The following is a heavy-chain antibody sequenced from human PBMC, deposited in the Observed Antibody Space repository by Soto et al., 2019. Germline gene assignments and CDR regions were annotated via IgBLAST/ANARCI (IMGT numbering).Heavy chain of an antibody. D-gene: IGHD6-6*01. CDR2: IWYDGSNK. CDR3: ARDLARTVGAFDI. Sequence: QVQLVESGGGVVQPGRSLRLSCAASGFTFSSYSMHWVRQAPGKGLEWVAVIWYDGSNKYYADSVKGRFTISRDNSKNTLYLQMNSLRAEDTAVYYCARDLARTVGAFDIWGQGTMVTVSS. V-gene: IGHV3-33*01. J-gene: IGHJ3*02. CDR1: GFTFSSYS.